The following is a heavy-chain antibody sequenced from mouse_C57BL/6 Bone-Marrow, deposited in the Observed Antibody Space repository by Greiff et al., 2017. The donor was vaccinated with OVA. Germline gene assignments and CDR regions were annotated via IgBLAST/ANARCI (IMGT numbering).Heavy chain of an antibody. J-gene: IGHJ4*01. D-gene: IGHD1-1*01. CDR1: GFTFSSYA. CDR2: ISDGGSYT. Sequence: VQLKESGGGLVKPGGSLKLSCAASGFTFSSYAMSWVRQTPEKRLEWVATISDGGSYTDYPDNVKGRFTISRDNAKNNLYLQMSHLKSEDTAMYYCARYYYGSIYAMDYWGQGTSVTVSS. CDR3: ARYYYGSIYAMDY. V-gene: IGHV5-4*01.